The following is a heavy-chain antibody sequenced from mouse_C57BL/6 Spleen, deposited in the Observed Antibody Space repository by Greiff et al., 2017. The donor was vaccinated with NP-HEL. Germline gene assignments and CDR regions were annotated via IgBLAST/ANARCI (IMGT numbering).Heavy chain of an antibody. CDR2: IGPETGGT. Sequence: QVQLQQSGAELVRPGASVTLSCKASGYTFTDYEMHWVKQTPVHGLEWIGAIGPETGGTAYNQKFKGKAILTADKSSSTAYMELRSLTSEDSAVYYCTRSITTVVAPFGYWGQGTTLTVSS. D-gene: IGHD1-1*01. CDR3: TRSITTVVAPFGY. J-gene: IGHJ2*01. V-gene: IGHV1-15*01. CDR1: GYTFTDYE.